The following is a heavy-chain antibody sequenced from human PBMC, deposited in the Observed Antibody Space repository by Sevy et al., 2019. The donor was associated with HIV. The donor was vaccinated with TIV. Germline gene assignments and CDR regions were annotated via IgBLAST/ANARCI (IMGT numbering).Heavy chain of an antibody. CDR2: IYPGDSDT. J-gene: IGHJ3*02. V-gene: IGHV5-51*01. Sequence: GESLKISCKGSGYSFTNYWIGWVRQMPGQGLEWVAIIYPGDSDTRYSPSFQGQVTISADRSISTAYLQWSSLKASDTAMYYCARPRSSGWYAGLDAFDMWGRGTMVTVSS. CDR3: ARPRSSGWYAGLDAFDM. CDR1: GYSFTNYW. D-gene: IGHD6-19*01.